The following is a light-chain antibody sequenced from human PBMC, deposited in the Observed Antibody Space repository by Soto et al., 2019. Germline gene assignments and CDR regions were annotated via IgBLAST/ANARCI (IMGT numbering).Light chain of an antibody. CDR1: QTIGTW. CDR2: KAS. J-gene: IGKJ1*01. V-gene: IGKV1-5*03. CDR3: QQYNSYSWT. Sequence: IQMTQYTSTLSASVGDTVAITCRASQTIGTWLAWYQQKPAKAPKLLIYKASTLESGVPSRFSGSGSGTEFTLTISSLQPDDFATYYCQQYNSYSWTFGQVTKVDI.